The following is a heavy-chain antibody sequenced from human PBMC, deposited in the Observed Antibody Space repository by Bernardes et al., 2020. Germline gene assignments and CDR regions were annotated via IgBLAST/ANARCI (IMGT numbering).Heavy chain of an antibody. V-gene: IGHV3-21*01. D-gene: IGHD3-10*01. CDR1: GFSFSSYT. J-gene: IGHJ3*01. CDR2: ISSSSSYI. CDR3: ARTLKSGSYSLGALDL. Sequence: GGSLRLSCAASGFSFSSYTMNWVRQAPGKGLEWVSSISSSSSYIYYADSVKGRFTISRDNAKNSLYLQMNSLRAEDTGVYYCARTLKSGSYSLGALDLWGQGTMVTVSS.